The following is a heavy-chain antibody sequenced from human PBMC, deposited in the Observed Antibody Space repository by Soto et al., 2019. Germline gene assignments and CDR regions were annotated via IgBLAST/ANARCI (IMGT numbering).Heavy chain of an antibody. CDR3: ARVGDSSSYDAFDI. V-gene: IGHV1-2*04. D-gene: IGHD6-6*01. CDR1: GYTFTGYY. J-gene: IGHJ3*02. CDR2: INPNSGGT. Sequence: ASVKGSFKASGYTFTGYYMHWVRQAPGQGLEWMGWINPNSGGTNYAQKFQGWVTMTRDTSISTAYMELSRLRSDDTAVYYCARVGDSSSYDAFDIWGQGTMVTVSS.